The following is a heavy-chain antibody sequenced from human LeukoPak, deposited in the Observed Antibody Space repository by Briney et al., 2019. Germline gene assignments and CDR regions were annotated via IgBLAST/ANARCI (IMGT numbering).Heavy chain of an antibody. CDR1: GGSISSGGYS. V-gene: IGHV4-30-2*01. Sequence: SQTLSLTCAVSGGSISSGGYSWSWIRQPPGKGLEWIGYIYHSGSTYYNPSLKSRVTISVDRSKNQFSLKLSSVTAADTAVYYCARVAEGCDILTGYYYHYGMDVWGQGTTVTVSS. D-gene: IGHD3-9*01. CDR2: IYHSGST. J-gene: IGHJ6*02. CDR3: ARVAEGCDILTGYYYHYGMDV.